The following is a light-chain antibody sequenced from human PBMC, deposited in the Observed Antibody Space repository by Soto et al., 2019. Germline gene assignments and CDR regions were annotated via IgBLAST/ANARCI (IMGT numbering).Light chain of an antibody. V-gene: IGLV2-11*01. CDR3: CSYAGSYTVI. J-gene: IGLJ2*01. CDR2: DVS. Sequence: QSVLSQPRSVSGSPGQSVTISCTGTSSDVGAYNYVSWYQQHPGKVPKLMIYDVSQRPSRVPDRFSGSKSGNTASLTISGLQAEDEGDYYCCSYAGSYTVIFGGGTKVTVL. CDR1: SSDVGAYNY.